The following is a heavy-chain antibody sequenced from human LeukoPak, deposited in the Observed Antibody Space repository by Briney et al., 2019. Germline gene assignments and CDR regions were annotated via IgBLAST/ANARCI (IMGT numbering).Heavy chain of an antibody. CDR2: ITGYNGNT. CDR1: GYTFTTYG. D-gene: IGHD6-6*01. J-gene: IGHJ4*02. V-gene: IGHV1-18*01. Sequence: GASVKVSCKASGYTFTTYGISWVRQAPGQGLEWMGWITGYNGNTNYAQKFQGRVTMTRDTSTSTAYMELRSLRSDDTAVYYCARDGLASIAVDTLIDYWGQGTLVTVSS. CDR3: ARDGLASIAVDTLIDY.